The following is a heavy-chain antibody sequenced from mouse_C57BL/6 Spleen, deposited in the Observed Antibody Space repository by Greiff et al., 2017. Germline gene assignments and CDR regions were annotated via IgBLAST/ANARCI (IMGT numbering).Heavy chain of an antibody. CDR1: GYPFTDYY. CDR3: ARGDGYYHYYYAMDY. D-gene: IGHD2-3*01. J-gene: IGHJ4*01. Sequence: QVQLKQSGAELVRPGASVKLSCKASGYPFTDYYLNWVKQRPGPGLEWIARIYPGSGNTSYNEQFKGKATLTAEKSSSTAYMQLSSLTSEDSAVYFCARGDGYYHYYYAMDYWGQGTSVTVSS. V-gene: IGHV1-76*01. CDR2: IYPGSGNT.